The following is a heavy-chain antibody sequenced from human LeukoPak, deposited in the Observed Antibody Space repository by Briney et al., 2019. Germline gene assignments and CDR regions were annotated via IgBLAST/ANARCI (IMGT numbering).Heavy chain of an antibody. D-gene: IGHD3-10*01. CDR1: GGSIRSSSYY. CDR2: IYYSGST. Sequence: KPSETLSLTCTVSGGSIRSSSYYWGWIRQPPGKGLEWIGSIYYSGSTYYNPSLKSRVTISVDTSKNQFSLKLSSVTAADTAVYYCARRGRYYGSGSYYTPKWFDPWGQGTLVTVSS. CDR3: ARRGRYYGSGSYYTPKWFDP. V-gene: IGHV4-39*07. J-gene: IGHJ5*02.